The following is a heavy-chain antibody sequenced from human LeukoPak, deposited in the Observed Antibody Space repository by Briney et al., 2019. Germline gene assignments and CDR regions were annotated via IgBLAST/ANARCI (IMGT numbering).Heavy chain of an antibody. V-gene: IGHV4-34*01. Sequence: SETLSLTCAVYGGSFSGYYWSWIRQPPGKGLEWIGEINHSGSTNYDPSLKSRVTISVDTSKNQFSLKLSSVTAADTAVYYCARGGDHAGVYWGQGTLVTVSS. CDR2: INHSGST. J-gene: IGHJ4*02. CDR3: ARGGDHAGVY. CDR1: GGSFSGYY. D-gene: IGHD1-14*01.